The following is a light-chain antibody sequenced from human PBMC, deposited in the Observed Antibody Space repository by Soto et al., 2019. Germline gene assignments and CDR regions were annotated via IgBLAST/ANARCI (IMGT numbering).Light chain of an antibody. CDR1: QGISSY. CDR2: AAS. V-gene: IGKV1-9*01. Sequence: DIPLTQSPSFLSASIGDRVTITCRASQGISSYLAWYQQKPGKAPKLLISAASTLQSGVPSRFSGSGSGTEFTLTISSLLPEDFATYYCQQFNSYPLTFGGGSKVEIK. CDR3: QQFNSYPLT. J-gene: IGKJ4*01.